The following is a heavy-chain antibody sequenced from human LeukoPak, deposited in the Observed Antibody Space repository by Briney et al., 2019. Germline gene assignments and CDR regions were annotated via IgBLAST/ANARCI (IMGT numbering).Heavy chain of an antibody. D-gene: IGHD1-1*01. Sequence: PSETLSLTCAVYGGSFSGYYWSSIRQPPGKGLEWIGEINHSGSTNYNPSLKSRVTISVDTSKNQFSLKLSSVTAADTAVYYCARDYQLHYWGQGTLVTVSS. CDR2: INHSGST. CDR1: GGSFSGYY. J-gene: IGHJ4*02. CDR3: ARDYQLHY. V-gene: IGHV4-34*01.